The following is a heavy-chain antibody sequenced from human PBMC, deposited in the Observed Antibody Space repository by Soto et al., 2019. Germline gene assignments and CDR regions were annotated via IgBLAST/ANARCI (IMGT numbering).Heavy chain of an antibody. CDR2: ISSSSSYI. J-gene: IGHJ6*02. V-gene: IGHV3-21*01. CDR1: GFTFSSYS. Sequence: EVQLVESGGGLVKPGGSLRLSCAASGFTFSSYSMNWVRQAPGKGLEWVSSISSSSSYIYYADSVKGRFNISRDNAKNPLDLQMNSLRAEDTAVYYWARGGWGSDFSYYYGMDVWGQGTTVTVSS. D-gene: IGHD3-16*01. CDR3: ARGGWGSDFSYYYGMDV.